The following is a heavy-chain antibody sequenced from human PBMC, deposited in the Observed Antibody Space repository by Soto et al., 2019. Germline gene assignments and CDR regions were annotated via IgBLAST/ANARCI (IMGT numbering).Heavy chain of an antibody. CDR3: AKDPGFSYGSNDYYYYGMDV. CDR1: GFTFSSYG. D-gene: IGHD5-18*01. CDR2: ISYDGSNK. Sequence: HPGGSLRLSCAASGFTFSSYGMHWVRQAPGKGLEWVAVISYDGSNKYYADSVKGRFTISRDNSKDTLYLQMNSLRAEDTAVYYCAKDPGFSYGSNDYYYYGMDVWGQGTTVTVSS. V-gene: IGHV3-30*18. J-gene: IGHJ6*02.